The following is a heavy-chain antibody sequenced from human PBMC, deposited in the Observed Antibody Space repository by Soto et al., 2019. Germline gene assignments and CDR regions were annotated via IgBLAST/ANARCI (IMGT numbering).Heavy chain of an antibody. CDR2: IDPSGGDT. D-gene: IGHD1-26*01. V-gene: IGHV1-46*02. CDR1: GYTFNRHY. Sequence: QVQLVQSGAEVRKPGASVKVSCKASGYTFNRHYIQWVRQAPGQGLEWMGMIDPSGGDTKYAKKFQGRVTLTSNTSTSTVYMELSSLRSEDTAVYYCAKRRGVGLTRSSLDYWGPGTLVIVSS. J-gene: IGHJ4*02. CDR3: AKRRGVGLTRSSLDY.